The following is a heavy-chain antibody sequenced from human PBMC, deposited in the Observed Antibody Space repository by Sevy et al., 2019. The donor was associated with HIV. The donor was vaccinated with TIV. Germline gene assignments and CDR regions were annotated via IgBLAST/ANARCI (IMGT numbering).Heavy chain of an antibody. CDR1: GYTFTSYG. D-gene: IGHD3-22*01. CDR2: ISANNGNT. J-gene: IGHJ4*02. V-gene: IGHV1-18*01. CDR3: ARDRWSEYYDSSGYAPFDY. Sequence: ASVKVSCKASGYTFTSYGISWVRQAPGQGLEWMGWISANNGNTNYAQKLQGRVTMTTDTSTSTAYMELRSLRSGDTAVYYCARDRWSEYYDSSGYAPFDYWGQGTLVTVSS.